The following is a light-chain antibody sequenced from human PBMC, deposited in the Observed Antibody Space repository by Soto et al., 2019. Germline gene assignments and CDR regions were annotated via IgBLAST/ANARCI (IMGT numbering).Light chain of an antibody. J-gene: IGKJ1*01. CDR1: RDTNYW. CDR3: QRYNDK. CDR2: GAS. Sequence: DIQLTQSPIFLSASVGDRVTITCRAGRDTNYWLAWYQQKAGRAPKLLIYGASTLASGVPSRFSGSGSGTEITLTISSLQPDDSATYFCQRYNDKFGQGTKVDI. V-gene: IGKV1-5*01.